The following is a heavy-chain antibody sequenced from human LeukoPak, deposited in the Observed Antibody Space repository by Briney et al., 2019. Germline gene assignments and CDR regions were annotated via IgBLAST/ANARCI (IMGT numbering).Heavy chain of an antibody. J-gene: IGHJ4*02. Sequence: PGGSLRLSCAASGFNFSTYNVNWVRQAPGKGLDWVSYISSSSRTRYYADSVKGRFTISRDNTKNSLYLQMNSLRAEDTALYYCAKLSLTGAFFDYWGQGTLVTVSS. CDR1: GFNFSTYN. D-gene: IGHD3-9*01. V-gene: IGHV3-48*04. CDR3: AKLSLTGAFFDY. CDR2: ISSSSRTR.